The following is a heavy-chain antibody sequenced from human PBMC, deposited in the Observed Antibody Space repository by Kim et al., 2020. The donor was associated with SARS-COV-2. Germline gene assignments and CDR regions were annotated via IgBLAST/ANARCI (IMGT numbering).Heavy chain of an antibody. J-gene: IGHJ4*02. D-gene: IGHD4-17*01. CDR2: INSDGSST. Sequence: GGSLRLSCAASGFTFSSYWMHWVRQAPGKGLVWVSRINSDGSSTSYADSVKGRFTISRDNAKNTLYLQMNSLRAEDTAVYYCARLGGDYGDYDWDFDYWGQGTLVTVSS. V-gene: IGHV3-74*01. CDR3: ARLGGDYGDYDWDFDY. CDR1: GFTFSSYW.